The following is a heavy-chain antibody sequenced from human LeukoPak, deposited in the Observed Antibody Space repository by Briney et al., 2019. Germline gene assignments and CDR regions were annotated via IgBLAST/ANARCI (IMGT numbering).Heavy chain of an antibody. CDR1: GYTFTGCY. CDR3: ASGRTIFYYYMDV. Sequence: ASVKFSCKASGYTFTGCYIHWVREAPGQGLEWMGWIKPNSGDTNYAQKFQGRVTMTRDTSISTVYMELSRLRFDDTAVYYCASGRTIFYYYMDVWGKGTTVTISS. CDR2: IKPNSGDT. D-gene: IGHD3-3*02. J-gene: IGHJ6*03. V-gene: IGHV1-2*02.